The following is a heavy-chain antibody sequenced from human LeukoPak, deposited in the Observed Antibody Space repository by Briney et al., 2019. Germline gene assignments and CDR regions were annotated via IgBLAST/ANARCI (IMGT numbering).Heavy chain of an antibody. D-gene: IGHD3-10*01. V-gene: IGHV3-9*01. CDR1: GFTFDDYA. J-gene: IGHJ4*02. CDR2: ISWNSGSI. CDR3: AKDMTSGSGSYYPPPNFDY. Sequence: PGGSLRLSCAASGFTFDDYAMHWVRQAPGKGLEWVSGISWNSGSIGYADSVKGRFTISRDNAKNSLYLQMNSLRAEDTALYYCAKDMTSGSGSYYPPPNFDYWGQGTLVTVSS.